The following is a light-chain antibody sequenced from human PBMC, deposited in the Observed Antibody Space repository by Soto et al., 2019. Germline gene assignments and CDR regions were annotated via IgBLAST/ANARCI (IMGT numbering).Light chain of an antibody. CDR1: QSVSSNY. J-gene: IGKJ1*01. V-gene: IGKV3-20*01. CDR2: GAS. CDR3: QQYGMPWWT. Sequence: IGLTQSPGTLSLSPGERATLSCRASQSVSSNYLAWYQQKPGQAPRLLIFGASSRATCIPDRFGGSGSGTDFTLTSSRLEPEDVAVYYCQQYGMPWWTFGQGTKVEIK.